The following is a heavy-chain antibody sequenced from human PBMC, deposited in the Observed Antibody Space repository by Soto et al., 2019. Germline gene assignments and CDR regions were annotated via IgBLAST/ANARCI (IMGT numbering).Heavy chain of an antibody. CDR2: INAGNGNT. CDR1: GYTFTSYA. V-gene: IGHV1-3*01. Sequence: ASVKVSCKASGYTFTSYAMHWLRQAPGQRLEWMGWINAGNGNTKYSQKFQGRVTITRDTSASTAYMELSSLRSEDTAVYYCARPPYYYDSSGYYPLDYWGQGTLVTVSS. CDR3: ARPPYYYDSSGYYPLDY. J-gene: IGHJ4*02. D-gene: IGHD3-22*01.